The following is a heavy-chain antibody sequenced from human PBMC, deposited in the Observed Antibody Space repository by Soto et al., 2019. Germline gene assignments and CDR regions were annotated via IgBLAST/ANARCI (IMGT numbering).Heavy chain of an antibody. CDR1: GFTFIKYA. J-gene: IGHJ5*02. CDR2: INGNCAST. Sequence: PGGSLRLSCAASGFTFIKYASSWVRQAPGKGLEWVSAINGNCASTFYADTAKGRFTISRDISQNTVYLQMNSLRVEDTAVYYCAREADYWAGNYRGWFDPWGQGTLVTVSS. CDR3: AREADYWAGNYRGWFDP. V-gene: IGHV3-23*01. D-gene: IGHD3-3*01.